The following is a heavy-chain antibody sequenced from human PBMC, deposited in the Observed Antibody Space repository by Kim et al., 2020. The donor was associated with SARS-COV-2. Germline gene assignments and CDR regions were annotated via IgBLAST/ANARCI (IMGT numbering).Heavy chain of an antibody. J-gene: IGHJ5*02. D-gene: IGHD3-10*01. CDR2: ST. CDR3: ARQLTGWFDP. Sequence: STYSNPSLKSRVTMSVDTSKNQFSLKLSSVTAADTAVYYCARQLTGWFDPWGQGTLVTVSS. V-gene: IGHV4-39*01.